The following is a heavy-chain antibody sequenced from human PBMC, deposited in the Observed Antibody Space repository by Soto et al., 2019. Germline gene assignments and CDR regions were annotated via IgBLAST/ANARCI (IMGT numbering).Heavy chain of an antibody. J-gene: IGHJ5*02. D-gene: IGHD2-2*01. Sequence: EVQLVESGGGLVKPGGSLRLSCAASGFTFSSYSMNWVRQAPGKGLEWVSSISSSSSYIYYADSVKGRFTISRDNAKNSLYLQMNSLRAEDTAVYYCARGGCSSTSCYRGRMNWFDPWGQGTLVTVSS. V-gene: IGHV3-21*01. CDR1: GFTFSSYS. CDR3: ARGGCSSTSCYRGRMNWFDP. CDR2: ISSSSSYI.